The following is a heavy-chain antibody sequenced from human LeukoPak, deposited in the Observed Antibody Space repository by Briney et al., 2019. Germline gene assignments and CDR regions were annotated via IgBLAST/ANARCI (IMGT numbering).Heavy chain of an antibody. CDR3: AREGFGDDILTGYYYYYYGMDV. V-gene: IGHV1-46*01. CDR2: INPSGGST. D-gene: IGHD3-9*01. CDR1: GYTFTSYY. J-gene: IGHJ6*02. Sequence: GASVKVSCKASGYTFTSYYMHWVRQAPGQGLEWMGIINPSGGSTSYAQKFQGRVTMTRDTSTSTVYMELSSLRSEDTAAYYCAREGFGDDILTGYYYYYYGMDVWGQGTTVTVSS.